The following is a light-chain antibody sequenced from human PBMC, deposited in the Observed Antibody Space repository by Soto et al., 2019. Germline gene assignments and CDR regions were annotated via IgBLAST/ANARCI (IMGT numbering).Light chain of an antibody. Sequence: EIVLTQSPGTLSLSPGERATLSCRASQSLSSRYLAWYQQKPGQAPRLLMYDASNRATGIPDRFSGSGSGTDVTITISRLEPEDFAVYHCQHYSSTPWTFGQGTKVEIK. CDR3: QHYSSTPWT. CDR1: QSLSSRY. CDR2: DAS. V-gene: IGKV3-20*01. J-gene: IGKJ1*01.